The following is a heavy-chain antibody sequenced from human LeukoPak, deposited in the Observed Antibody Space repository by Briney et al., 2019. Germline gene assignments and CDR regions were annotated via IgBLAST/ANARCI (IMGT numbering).Heavy chain of an antibody. CDR3: ARASSGSYYTFDY. V-gene: IGHV4-38-2*01. CDR1: GYSISSGYY. D-gene: IGHD3-10*01. CDR2: IYHSGST. J-gene: IGHJ4*02. Sequence: SGTLSLTCAVSGYSISSGYYWGWIRQPPGKGLEWIGSIYHSGSTYYNPSLKSRVTISVDTSKNQFSLKLSSVTAADTAVYYCARASSGSYYTFDYWGQGTLVTVSS.